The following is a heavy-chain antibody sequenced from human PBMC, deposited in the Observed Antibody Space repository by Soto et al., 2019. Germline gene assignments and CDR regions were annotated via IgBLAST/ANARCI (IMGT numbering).Heavy chain of an antibody. CDR1: GFTFSSYS. Sequence: GRSLRISSAASGFTFSSYSMNWVRQDPGKGLEWVSYISSSSSTIYYADSVKGRFTISRDNAKNSLYLQMNSLRDEDTAVYYCATQFESRGGSGYDRPLWYYYYGMDVWGQGTTVTVSS. CDR3: ATQFESRGGSGYDRPLWYYYYGMDV. CDR2: ISSSSSTI. J-gene: IGHJ6*02. V-gene: IGHV3-48*02. D-gene: IGHD5-12*01.